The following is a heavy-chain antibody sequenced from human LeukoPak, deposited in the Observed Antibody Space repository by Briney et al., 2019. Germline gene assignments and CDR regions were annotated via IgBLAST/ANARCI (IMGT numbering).Heavy chain of an antibody. CDR2: ITGSGTTT. J-gene: IGHJ3*01. V-gene: IGHV3-23*01. CDR3: GIDPNGDYIGAFDF. D-gene: IGHD4-17*01. CDR1: GLSFRNYA. Sequence: GGSLRLSCVAYGLSFRNYAMTWVRQAPGKGLEWVSSITGSGTTTKYADSVKGRFTISRDNSVGTLYLQLNSLSAEDTAVYYCGIDPNGDYIGAFDFWGQGTKVTASS.